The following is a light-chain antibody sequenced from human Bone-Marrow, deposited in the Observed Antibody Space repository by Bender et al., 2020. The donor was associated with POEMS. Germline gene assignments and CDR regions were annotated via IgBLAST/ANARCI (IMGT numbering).Light chain of an antibody. CDR2: AGN. V-gene: IGLV2-14*02. CDR3: QSYDNSLGGWV. Sequence: QSALTQPASVSGSPGQSITISCTGTSSDLGNYNLVCWYQQHTGKAPKLMIFAGNKRPSGVSNRFSGSKSGTSASLAITGLQAEDEGDYYCQSYDNSLGGWVFGGGTKLTVL. CDR1: SSDLGNYNL. J-gene: IGLJ3*02.